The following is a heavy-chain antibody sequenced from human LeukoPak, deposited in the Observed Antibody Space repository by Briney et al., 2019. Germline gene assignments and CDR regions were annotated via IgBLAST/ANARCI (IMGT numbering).Heavy chain of an antibody. V-gene: IGHV4-39*07. D-gene: IGHD3-10*01. J-gene: IGHJ6*02. CDR2: FHYSGST. CDR3: ARGFGFGESSYYYGLDV. Sequence: RLETLSLTCSVSGGYISSRSYSWGWIRHSPGKGLEWIGNFHYSGSTYYNPSLKSRVTISVDTSKNQFSLKLSSVTAADTAVYYCARGFGFGESSYYYGLDVWGQGTTVTVSS. CDR1: GGYISSRSYS.